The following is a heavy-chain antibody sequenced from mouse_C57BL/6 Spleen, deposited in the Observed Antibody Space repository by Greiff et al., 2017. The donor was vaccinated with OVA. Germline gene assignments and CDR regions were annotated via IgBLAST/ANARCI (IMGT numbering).Heavy chain of an antibody. CDR2: INPYNGGT. CDR3: ARGDYDREYYAMDY. CDR1: GYTFTDYY. D-gene: IGHD2-4*01. V-gene: IGHV1-19*01. Sequence: VQLKESGPVLVKPGASVKMSCKASGYTFTDYYMNWVKQSHGKSLEWIGVINPYNGGTSYNQKFKGKATLTVDKSSSTAYMELNSLTSEDSAVYYCARGDYDREYYAMDYWGQGTSVTVSS. J-gene: IGHJ4*01.